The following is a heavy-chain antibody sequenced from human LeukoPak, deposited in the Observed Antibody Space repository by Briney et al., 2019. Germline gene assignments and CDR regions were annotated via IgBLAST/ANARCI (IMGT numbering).Heavy chain of an antibody. CDR2: ISGSGGST. Sequence: GGSLRLSCAASGFTFSSYAMTWVRQAPGKGLEWVSAISGSGGSTYYADSVKGRFTISRDNSKNTLYLQMNSLRAEDTAVYYCAKDMVRGVIEYYYYYGMDVWGQGTTVTVSS. D-gene: IGHD3-10*01. CDR3: AKDMVRGVIEYYYYYGMDV. CDR1: GFTFSSYA. V-gene: IGHV3-23*01. J-gene: IGHJ6*02.